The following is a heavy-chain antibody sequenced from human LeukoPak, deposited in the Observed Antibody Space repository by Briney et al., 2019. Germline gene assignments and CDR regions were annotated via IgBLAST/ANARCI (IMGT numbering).Heavy chain of an antibody. J-gene: IGHJ4*02. V-gene: IGHV4-34*01. CDR1: GGSFSGYY. CDR2: INHSGST. Sequence: PSETLSLTCAVYGGSFSGYYWSWIRQPPGKGLEWIGEINHSGSTNYNPSLKSRVTISVDTSKNQFSLKLSSVTAADTAVYYCARALGYCSGGSCYRPRPFDYWGQGTLVTVSS. D-gene: IGHD2-15*01. CDR3: ARALGYCSGGSCYRPRPFDY.